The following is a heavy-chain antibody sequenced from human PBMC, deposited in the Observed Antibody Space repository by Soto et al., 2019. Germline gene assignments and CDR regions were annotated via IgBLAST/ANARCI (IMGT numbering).Heavy chain of an antibody. CDR1: GDSVSSISHY. CDR2: IYYTGHT. V-gene: IGHV4-39*02. J-gene: IGHJ4*03. CDR3: AKDTIRLGFCSGGTCYSDS. Sequence: QLQLRESGPGLVKPSETLSLTCSVSGDSVSSISHYWAWIRLSPGKGLEWIGSIYYTGHTYYNPSLRSRATLTLDTSKNQFSLKLRSVTAADAAVYYCAKDTIRLGFCSGGTCYSDSWGQGTLVTVSS. D-gene: IGHD2-15*01.